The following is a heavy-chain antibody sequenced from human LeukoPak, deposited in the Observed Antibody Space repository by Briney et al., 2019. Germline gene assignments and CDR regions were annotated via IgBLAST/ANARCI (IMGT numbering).Heavy chain of an antibody. J-gene: IGHJ6*02. CDR3: ARGVYGDYVAYGMDV. CDR2: IYSSGST. D-gene: IGHD4-17*01. Sequence: SETLSPTCTVSGGSISSYYWSWIRQPAGKGLEWIGCIYSSGSTNFNPSLKSRVTMSVDTSKNQFSLNLSSVTAADTAVYYCARGVYGDYVAYGMDVWGQGTTVTVSS. CDR1: GGSISSYY. V-gene: IGHV4-4*07.